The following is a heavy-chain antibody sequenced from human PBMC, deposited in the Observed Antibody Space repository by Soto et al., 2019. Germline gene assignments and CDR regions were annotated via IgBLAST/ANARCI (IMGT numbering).Heavy chain of an antibody. Sequence: KASETLSLTCTVSSGSINSAAYYWSWIRQHPGKGLEWIGYISHSGSTYYNPSLKSRVIISVDTSKNQFSLSLTSVTAADTAVYYCAREYTYGSNFFDCWGQGALVTVS. CDR1: SGSINSAAYY. CDR2: ISHSGST. J-gene: IGHJ4*02. V-gene: IGHV4-31*03. CDR3: AREYTYGSNFFDC. D-gene: IGHD5-18*01.